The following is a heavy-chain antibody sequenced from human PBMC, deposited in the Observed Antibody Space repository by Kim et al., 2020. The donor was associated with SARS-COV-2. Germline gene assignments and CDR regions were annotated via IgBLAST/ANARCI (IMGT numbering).Heavy chain of an antibody. V-gene: IGHV3-9*01. CDR3: VKDAGGSYSFDY. D-gene: IGHD6-6*01. J-gene: IGHJ4*02. Sequence: GHADSVRGRFTISRDKAKKSLYLQMNSLKPEDTALYYCVKDAGGSYSFDYWGRGPLVTVSS.